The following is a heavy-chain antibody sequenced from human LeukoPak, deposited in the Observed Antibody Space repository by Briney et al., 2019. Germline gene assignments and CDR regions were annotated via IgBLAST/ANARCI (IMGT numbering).Heavy chain of an antibody. D-gene: IGHD6-19*01. Sequence: ASVTVSCKASGYTFTSYAMNWVRQAPGQGLEWMGWINTNTGNPTYAQGFTGRFVFSLDTSVSTAYLQISSLKAEDTAVYYCARDTIAVAGTSFDYWGQGTLVTVSS. J-gene: IGHJ4*02. CDR2: INTNTGNP. CDR3: ARDTIAVAGTSFDY. V-gene: IGHV7-4-1*02. CDR1: GYTFTSYA.